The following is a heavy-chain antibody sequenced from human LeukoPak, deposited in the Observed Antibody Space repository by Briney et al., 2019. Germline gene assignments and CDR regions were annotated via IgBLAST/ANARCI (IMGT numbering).Heavy chain of an antibody. CDR1: GFLLHNHA. J-gene: IGHJ4*02. V-gene: IGHV3-23*01. CDR2: FPSRGGTT. D-gene: IGHD5-24*01. CDR3: AKDRWATTAHFDY. Sequence: PGGSLPLSCAASGFLLHNHAMRRGRQAPGPGQESVLGFPSRGGTTYYADSVKGRFTISRDNSKNTLFLQMHSLRAEDTAVYYCAKDRWATTAHFDYWGQGTLVTVSS.